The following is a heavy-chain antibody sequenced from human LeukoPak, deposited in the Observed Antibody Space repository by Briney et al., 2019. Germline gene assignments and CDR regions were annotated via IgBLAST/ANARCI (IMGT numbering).Heavy chain of an antibody. Sequence: GSLRLSCAASGFTFSSYAMSWIRQPPGKGLEWIGYIYYSGSTSYNPSLKSRVTISVDTSKNLFSLKLTSVTAADTAVYYCARVRLGGRETYNMDVWGQGTTVTVSS. CDR1: GFTFSSYA. D-gene: IGHD3-16*01. J-gene: IGHJ6*02. CDR3: ARVRLGGRETYNMDV. CDR2: IYYSGST. V-gene: IGHV4-59*01.